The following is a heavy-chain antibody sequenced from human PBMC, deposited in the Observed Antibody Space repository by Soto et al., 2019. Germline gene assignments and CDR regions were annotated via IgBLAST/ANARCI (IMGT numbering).Heavy chain of an antibody. V-gene: IGHV4-34*01. CDR3: ARGGRWLQYWYFDL. J-gene: IGHJ2*01. CDR1: GGSFSGYY. CDR2: INHSGST. Sequence: QVQLQQWGAGLLKPSETLSLTCAVYGGSFSGYYWSWIRQPPGKGLEWIGEINHSGSTNYNPSLKSRVSISVDTSKNQFSLKLSSVTAADTAVYYCARGGRWLQYWYFDLWGRGTLVTVSS. D-gene: IGHD5-12*01.